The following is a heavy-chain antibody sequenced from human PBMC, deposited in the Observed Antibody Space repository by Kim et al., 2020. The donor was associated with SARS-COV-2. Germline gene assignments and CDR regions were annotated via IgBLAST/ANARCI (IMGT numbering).Heavy chain of an antibody. J-gene: IGHJ4*02. D-gene: IGHD2-21*02. Sequence: ASVKVSCKASGYTFTSYAMHWVRQAPGQRLEWMGWINAGNGNTKYSQKFQGRVTITRDTSASTAYMELSSLRSEDTAVYYCARPAAYCGGDCYSWFDYWGQGTLVTVSS. CDR2: INAGNGNT. V-gene: IGHV1-3*01. CDR3: ARPAAYCGGDCYSWFDY. CDR1: GYTFTSYA.